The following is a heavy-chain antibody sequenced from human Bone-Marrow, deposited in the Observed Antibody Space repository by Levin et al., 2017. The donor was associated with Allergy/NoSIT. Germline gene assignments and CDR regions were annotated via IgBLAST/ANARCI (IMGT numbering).Heavy chain of an antibody. J-gene: IGHJ5*02. CDR1: GGSISSGDYY. V-gene: IGHV4-30-4*01. CDR3: ARALLRAVTHPCNWFDP. Sequence: SQTLSLTCPVSGGSISSGDYYWSWIRQPPGKGLEWIGYIYYSGSTYYNPSLKSRITISVDTSKNQFSLNLSSVTAADTAVYFCARALLRAVTHPCNWFDPWGQGTLVTVSS. CDR2: IYYSGST. D-gene: IGHD4-17*01.